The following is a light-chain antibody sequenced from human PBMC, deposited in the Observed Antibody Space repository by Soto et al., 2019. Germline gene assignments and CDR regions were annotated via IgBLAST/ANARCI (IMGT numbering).Light chain of an antibody. CDR3: QSYDSSLSGVV. V-gene: IGLV1-40*01. Sequence: QSVLTQPPSVSGAPGQRVTISCTGSSSNIGAGYDVHWYQQLPGTAPKLLIYGNSNRPSRVPDRFSGSKSGTSASLAITGLQDEDEADYYCQSYDSSLSGVVFGGGTKLTVL. J-gene: IGLJ2*01. CDR2: GNS. CDR1: SSNIGAGYD.